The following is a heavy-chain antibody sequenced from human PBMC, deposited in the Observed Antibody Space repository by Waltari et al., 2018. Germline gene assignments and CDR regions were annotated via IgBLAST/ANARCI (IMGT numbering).Heavy chain of an antibody. CDR1: GDSIIGYF. V-gene: IGHV4-4*07. CDR2: IHSTGNS. D-gene: IGHD3-10*01. CDR3: ARDRVESEFYYYYHMDV. J-gene: IGHJ6*03. Sequence: QVQLQESGPGLLKSSGTLSLTCSVSGDSIIGYFWSWVRQHAGKKMEWIGRIHSTGNSDPTPSLNSRISMSVDTSKNQVSLNLTSVTAADTAVYYCARDRVESEFYYYYHMDVWGRGTAVIISS.